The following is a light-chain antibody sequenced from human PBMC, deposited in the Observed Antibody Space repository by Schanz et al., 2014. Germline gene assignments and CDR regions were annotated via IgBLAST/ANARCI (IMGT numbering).Light chain of an antibody. Sequence: QSVLTQPPSVSGAPGQRVTISCTGSSSNIGALYDVHWYQQLPGTAPKLLIYANSRRPSGVPDRFSGSKSGTSASLAITGLQAEDEADYYCSSYAGSNNSVVFGGGTKLTVL. CDR2: ANS. J-gene: IGLJ2*01. CDR3: SSYAGSNNSVV. V-gene: IGLV1-40*01. CDR1: SSNIGALYD.